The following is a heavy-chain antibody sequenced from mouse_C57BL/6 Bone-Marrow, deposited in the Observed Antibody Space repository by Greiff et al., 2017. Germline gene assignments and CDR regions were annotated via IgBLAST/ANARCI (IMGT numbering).Heavy chain of an antibody. CDR1: GYTFTDYN. CDR3: AREYYYGSSWYFDV. V-gene: IGHV1-18*01. Sequence: DVKLQESGPELVKPGASVKIPCKASGYTFTDYNMDWVKQSHGKSLEWIGDINPNNGGTIYNQKFKGKATLTVDKSSSTAYMELRSLTSEDTAVYYCAREYYYGSSWYFDVWGTGTTVTVSS. D-gene: IGHD1-1*01. CDR2: INPNNGGT. J-gene: IGHJ1*03.